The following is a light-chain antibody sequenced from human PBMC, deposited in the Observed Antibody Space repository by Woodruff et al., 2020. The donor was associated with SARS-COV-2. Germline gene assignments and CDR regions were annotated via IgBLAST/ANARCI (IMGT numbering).Light chain of an antibody. Sequence: VTITSRSSQSIATYLHWYQHKPDQSPKLLIKYASQSISGVSSRFSGSGSGTDFTLTINSLEAEDAATYYCHQSSVLPYTFGQGTKLEIK. J-gene: IGKJ2*01. CDR1: QSIATY. V-gene: IGKV6-21*02. CDR3: HQSSVLPYT. CDR2: YAS.